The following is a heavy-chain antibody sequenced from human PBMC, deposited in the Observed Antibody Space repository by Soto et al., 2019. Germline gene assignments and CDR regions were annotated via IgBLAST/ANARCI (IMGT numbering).Heavy chain of an antibody. D-gene: IGHD5-12*01. CDR1: GGSISSGGYY. CDR2: IYYSGST. Sequence: SETLSLTCTVSGGSISSGGYYWSWIRQHPGKGLEWIGYIYYSGSTYYNPSLKSRVTISVDTSKNQFSLKLSSVTAADTAVYYCARDRGGYGGYGYYYYGMDVWGQGTTVTVSS. J-gene: IGHJ6*02. CDR3: ARDRGGYGGYGYYYYGMDV. V-gene: IGHV4-31*03.